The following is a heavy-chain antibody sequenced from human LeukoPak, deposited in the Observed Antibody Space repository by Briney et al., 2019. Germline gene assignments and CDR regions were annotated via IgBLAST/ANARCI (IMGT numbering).Heavy chain of an antibody. V-gene: IGHV4-39*01. D-gene: IGHD4-23*01. CDR2: IYYSGST. CDR3: AGRPEADGGNGGFDY. CDR1: GGSISSSSYY. J-gene: IGHJ4*02. Sequence: KPSETLSLTCTVSGGSISSSSYYWGWLRQPPGTGLEWIGSIYYSGSTYYNLSLRSRVTISIDTSKNQFSLNLSSVTAPDAAECFGAGRPEADGGNGGFDYWGQGTLVTVSS.